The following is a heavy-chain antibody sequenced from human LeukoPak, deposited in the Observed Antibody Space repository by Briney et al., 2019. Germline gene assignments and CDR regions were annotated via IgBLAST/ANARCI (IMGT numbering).Heavy chain of an antibody. CDR2: ISGSGGST. Sequence: PGGSLRLSCAASGFTVSTYGMSWVRQAPGKGLEWVSTISGSGGSTYYADSVKGRFTISRDNSKNTLYLQMNSLRAEDTAVYYCARGAHSSGYRVDYWGQGTLVTVSS. J-gene: IGHJ4*02. CDR1: GFTVSTYG. V-gene: IGHV3-23*01. CDR3: ARGAHSSGYRVDY. D-gene: IGHD3-22*01.